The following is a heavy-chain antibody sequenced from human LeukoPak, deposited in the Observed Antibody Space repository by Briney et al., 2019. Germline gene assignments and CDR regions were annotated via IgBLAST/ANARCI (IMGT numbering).Heavy chain of an antibody. CDR2: ISAYNGNT. V-gene: IGHV1-18*01. D-gene: IGHD6-19*01. CDR1: GYTFTSYG. Sequence: GASVKVSCKASGYTFTSYGISWVRQAPGQGLEWMGWISAYNGNTNYAQKLQGRVTMTTNTSTSTAYMELRSLRSDDTAVYYCARDPLGQWLLRPDYWGQGTLVTVSS. CDR3: ARDPLGQWLLRPDY. J-gene: IGHJ4*02.